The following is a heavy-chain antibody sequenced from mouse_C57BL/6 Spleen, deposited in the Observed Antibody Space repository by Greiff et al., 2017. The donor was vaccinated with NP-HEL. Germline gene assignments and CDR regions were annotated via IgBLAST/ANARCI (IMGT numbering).Heavy chain of an antibody. CDR3: ARGGSYYSNSAWFAC. J-gene: IGHJ3*01. CDR2: ISPGSGST. Sequence: VQLQQPGAELVKPGASVKMSCKASGYTFTSYWITWVKQRPGQGLEWIGDISPGSGSTKYNEKFKSKATLTVDTSSSTAYMQLSSLTSEDSAVYYCARGGSYYSNSAWFACWGQGALVTVSA. CDR1: GYTFTSYW. V-gene: IGHV1-55*01. D-gene: IGHD2-5*01.